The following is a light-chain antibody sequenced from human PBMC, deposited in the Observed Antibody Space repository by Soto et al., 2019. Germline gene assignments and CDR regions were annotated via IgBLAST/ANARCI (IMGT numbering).Light chain of an antibody. V-gene: IGKV3-15*01. CDR2: GAS. J-gene: IGKJ2*01. Sequence: EIVMTQSPATLSVSPGESATLSCRASQTVSSNLAWYQQKPGQAPRFLIYGASTRATGVPARFSGSGSGTEFTLTITSLQSEDFAVYYCQQYDNWPPYTFGQGTKLEI. CDR1: QTVSSN. CDR3: QQYDNWPPYT.